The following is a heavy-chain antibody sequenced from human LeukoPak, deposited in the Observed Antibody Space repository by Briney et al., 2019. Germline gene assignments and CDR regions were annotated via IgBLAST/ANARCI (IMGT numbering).Heavy chain of an antibody. Sequence: GGSMRLSCAASGFTVSTNCMTCVRQAPVKGLEWVSTIYSGGTTYYADSVMGRFTISRHNSRNTLYLQMNSLRAEDTAVYYCARVDTVMAYYFDLWGQGTMVTVSS. J-gene: IGHJ4*02. CDR1: GFTVSTNC. CDR2: IYSGGTT. D-gene: IGHD5-18*01. CDR3: ARVDTVMAYYFDL. V-gene: IGHV3-53*04.